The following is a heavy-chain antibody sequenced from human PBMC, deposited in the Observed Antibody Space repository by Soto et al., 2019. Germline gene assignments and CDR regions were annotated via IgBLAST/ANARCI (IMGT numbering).Heavy chain of an antibody. J-gene: IGHJ6*02. Sequence: ASVKVSCKASGYTFTSYGISWVRQAPGQGLEWMGWISAYNGNTNYAQKLQGRVTMTTDTSTSTAYMELRSLGSDDTAVYYCESTLRYFDWSPQPYYYGMDVWGQGTTVTVSS. CDR2: ISAYNGNT. CDR3: ESTLRYFDWSPQPYYYGMDV. CDR1: GYTFTSYG. V-gene: IGHV1-18*04. D-gene: IGHD3-9*01.